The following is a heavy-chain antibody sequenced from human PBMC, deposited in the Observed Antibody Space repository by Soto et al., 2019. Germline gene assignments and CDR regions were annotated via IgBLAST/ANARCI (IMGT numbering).Heavy chain of an antibody. CDR3: ARGDREDILVVGGARPGEYGTEI. CDR2: IAHDGSNA. Sequence: QVQLVESGGGVVQPGGSLRLSCAASGFTFRNHAMHWVRQAPGKGLECLAIIAHDGSNAFYRDSVKGRFTVSRDNSKNTLYLYMNSLRSEDTGVYYCARGDREDILVVGGARPGEYGTEICGQGTTVIVSS. V-gene: IGHV3-30-3*01. J-gene: IGHJ6*02. CDR1: GFTFRNHA. D-gene: IGHD2-15*01.